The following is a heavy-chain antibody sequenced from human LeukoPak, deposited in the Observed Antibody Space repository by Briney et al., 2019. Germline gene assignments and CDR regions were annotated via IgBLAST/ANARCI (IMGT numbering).Heavy chain of an antibody. CDR1: GFTFSDFY. J-gene: IGHJ4*02. V-gene: IGHV3-11*06. D-gene: IGHD6-6*01. CDR3: ARERISSTWGSFDY. CDR2: ISTSNTYT. Sequence: GGSLRLSCAASGFTFSDFYMSWIRQAPGKGLEWVSFISTSNTYTNYADSVKGRFTISRDNAKNSLYLQMNSLRDEDTAVYYCARERISSTWGSFDYWGQGTLVTVSS.